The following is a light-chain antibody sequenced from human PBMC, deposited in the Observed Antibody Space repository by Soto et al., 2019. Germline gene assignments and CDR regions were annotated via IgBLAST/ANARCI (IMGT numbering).Light chain of an antibody. CDR3: QQYNPYSYS. CDR1: QTTTRW. CDR2: KTS. J-gene: IGKJ2*03. Sequence: DIQMTQSPSTLSASVGDRVTITCRASQTTTRWLAWYQQKPGKAPKLLIYKTSSLESGVPSRFSGSGSGTEFTLTISSLQPEDFATYYCQQYNPYSYSFGQGTKLEIK. V-gene: IGKV1-5*03.